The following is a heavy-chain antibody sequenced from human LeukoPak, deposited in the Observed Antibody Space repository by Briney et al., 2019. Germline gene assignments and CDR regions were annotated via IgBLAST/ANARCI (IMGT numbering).Heavy chain of an antibody. V-gene: IGHV4-38-2*02. D-gene: IGHD3-10*01. CDR1: GYSISSGYY. Sequence: SETLSLTCTVSGYSISSGYYWGGSRPPPGKGLEWIANIYHSGNTYYNPSLKSRVTISLDTSRNQFSLKLNSVTAADTDVYYCAKSNGYGLVDIWGQGTMVTVSS. CDR2: IYHSGNT. J-gene: IGHJ3*02. CDR3: AKSNGYGLVDI.